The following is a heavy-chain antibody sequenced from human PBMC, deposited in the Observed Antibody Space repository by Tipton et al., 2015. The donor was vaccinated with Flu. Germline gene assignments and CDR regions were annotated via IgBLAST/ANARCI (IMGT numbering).Heavy chain of an antibody. CDR2: VYYSGST. D-gene: IGHD3-16*01. CDR3: ARTPSRGGFDH. V-gene: IGHV4-59*08. Sequence: SCTVSGGSIRNYYWSWIRQPPGKGLEFIGYVYYSGSTNYNPSLKSRVTILVDTSKNQFSLNLSSVTAADTAVYYCARTPSRGGFDHWGQGTLVTVSS. J-gene: IGHJ4*02. CDR1: GGSIRNYY.